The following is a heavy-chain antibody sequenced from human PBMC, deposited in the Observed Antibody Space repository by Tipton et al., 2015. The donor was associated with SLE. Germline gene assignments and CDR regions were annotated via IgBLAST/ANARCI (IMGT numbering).Heavy chain of an antibody. J-gene: IGHJ2*01. V-gene: IGHV4-61*02. CDR1: GGSISSDRYF. CDR2: ICASGAT. Sequence: LRLSCTVSGGSISSDRYFWSWIRQPAGKGLEWIGRICASGATNYNPSFKSRLTISIDTSKNYFPLNLSSVTAADTAVYFCARDPLAVGDGESLDLWGRGTLVTVSS. CDR3: ARDPLAVGDGESLDL. D-gene: IGHD1-26*01.